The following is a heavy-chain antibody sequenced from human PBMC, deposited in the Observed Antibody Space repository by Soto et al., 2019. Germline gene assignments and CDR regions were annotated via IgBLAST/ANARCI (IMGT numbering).Heavy chain of an antibody. CDR1: GFTFSSYA. V-gene: IGHV3-23*01. Sequence: GGSLRLSCAASGFTFSSYAMNWVPQAPGKGLEWVSVISGSGDSTYYADSVKGRFTISRDNSKNTLYLQMNSLRAEDTAVYYCARRSSGWYFDYWGQGTLVTVS. D-gene: IGHD6-19*01. CDR2: ISGSGDST. CDR3: ARRSSGWYFDY. J-gene: IGHJ4*02.